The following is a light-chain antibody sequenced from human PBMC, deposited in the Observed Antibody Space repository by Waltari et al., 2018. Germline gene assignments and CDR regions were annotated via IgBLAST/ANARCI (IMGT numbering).Light chain of an antibody. Sequence: EIVLTQSPATLSLSPGERATLSCRASQSVSSSLAWYQQKPGQAPRRLIYDASKRATGIPARFSGSGSGTDFTLTIGGLEPEDFAVYYCQQRSDWPFTFGQGTKLEI. CDR1: QSVSSS. CDR3: QQRSDWPFT. J-gene: IGKJ2*01. CDR2: DAS. V-gene: IGKV3-11*01.